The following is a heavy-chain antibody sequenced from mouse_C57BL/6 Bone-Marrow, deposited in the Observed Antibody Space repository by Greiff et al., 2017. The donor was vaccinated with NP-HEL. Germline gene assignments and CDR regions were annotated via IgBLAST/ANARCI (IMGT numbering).Heavy chain of an antibody. CDR2: IRNKANGYTT. J-gene: IGHJ3*01. CDR3: ASDYYYGSSYFAY. Sequence: EVQGVESGGGLVQPGGSLSLSCAASGFTFTDYYMSWVRQPPGKALEWLGFIRNKANGYTTEYSASVKGRFTISRDNSQSILYLQMNALRAEDSATYYCASDYYYGSSYFAYWGQGTLVTVSA. V-gene: IGHV7-3*01. D-gene: IGHD1-1*01. CDR1: GFTFTDYY.